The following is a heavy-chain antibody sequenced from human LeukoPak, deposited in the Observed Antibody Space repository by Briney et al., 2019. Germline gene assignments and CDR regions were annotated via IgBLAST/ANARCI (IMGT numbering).Heavy chain of an antibody. CDR1: GGSISSGGYN. CDR2: IYYSGST. CDR3: ARAPPTYYYDSSGYYDAEYFQH. Sequence: SETLSLTCTVSGGSISSGGYNWSWIRQHPGKGLEWIGYIYYSGSTYYNPSLKSRVTISVDTSKNQFSLKLSSVTAADTAVYYCARAPPTYYYDSSGYYDAEYFQHWGQGTLVTVSS. D-gene: IGHD3-22*01. J-gene: IGHJ1*01. V-gene: IGHV4-31*03.